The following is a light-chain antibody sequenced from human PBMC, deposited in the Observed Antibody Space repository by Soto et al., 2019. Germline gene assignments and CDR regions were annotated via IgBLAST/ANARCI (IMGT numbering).Light chain of an antibody. CDR3: QQYDNLPLT. J-gene: IGKJ4*01. V-gene: IGKV1-33*01. CDR1: QDISNY. CDR2: DAS. Sequence: DILRTQSPSSLSASTGARVTITCQASQDISNYLNWYQQKPGKAPKLLIYDASNLETGVPSRFSGSGSGTDFTFTISSLQPEDIATYYCQQYDNLPLTFGGGTKVDI.